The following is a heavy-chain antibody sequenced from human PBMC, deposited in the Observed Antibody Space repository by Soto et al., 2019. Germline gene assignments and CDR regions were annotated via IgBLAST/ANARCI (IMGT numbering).Heavy chain of an antibody. J-gene: IGHJ6*02. CDR3: ASQQLVHYYYGMDV. CDR1: GGSLTSYY. V-gene: IGHV4-59*08. CDR2: VYYTGIA. Sequence: PSETLSLTCTVSGGSLTSYYGSWIRQPPGKGLEWIGFVYYTGIARYNPSLKSRVTISVDTSKNQFSLKLSSVTAADTAVYYCASQQLVHYYYGMDVWGQGTTVTVSS. D-gene: IGHD6-13*01.